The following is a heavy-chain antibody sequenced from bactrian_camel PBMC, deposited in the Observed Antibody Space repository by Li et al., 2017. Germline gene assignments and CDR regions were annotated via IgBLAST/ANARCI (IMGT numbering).Heavy chain of an antibody. Sequence: VQLVESGGGSVQAGGSLRLSCAASAYNASRNYIMWFRQALGNGRWGVARIAPPGGRTIYADSVKGRFSIALDYGKKTVYLQMNSLKPEDTAMYYCAADHRGLWTGYPSLSPDEYGAWGQGTQVTVS. D-gene: IGHD4*01. CDR3: AADHRGLWTGYPSLSPDEYGA. J-gene: IGHJ4*01. CDR1: AYNASRNY. V-gene: IGHV3S40*01. CDR2: IAPPGGRT.